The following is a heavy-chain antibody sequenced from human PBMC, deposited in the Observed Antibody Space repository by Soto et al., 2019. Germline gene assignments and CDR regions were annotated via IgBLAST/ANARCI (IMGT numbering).Heavy chain of an antibody. J-gene: IGHJ3*02. Sequence: ASVKVSCKASGGTLSSYTFSWVRQAPGQGLEWMGWVIANHGNTNYAKKLQGRFTMIADTSTSTAYMELRSLRSDDTAVYYCARDLRQQLLADDAFDIWGQGTMVTVSS. V-gene: IGHV1-18*01. CDR3: ARDLRQQLLADDAFDI. D-gene: IGHD6-13*01. CDR1: GGTLSSYT. CDR2: VIANHGNT.